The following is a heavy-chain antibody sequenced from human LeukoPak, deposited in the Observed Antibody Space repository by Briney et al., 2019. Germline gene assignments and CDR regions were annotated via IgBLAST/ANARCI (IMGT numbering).Heavy chain of an antibody. D-gene: IGHD6-19*01. CDR3: ASTSTSAWYRLTY. J-gene: IGHJ4*02. Sequence: GGSLRLSCAASGFTFSSYSMNWVRQAPGKGLEWVSSISSSSSYIYYADSVKGRFTISRDNAKNSLYLQMNSLRAEDTAVYYCASTSTSAWYRLTYWGQGTLVTVSS. V-gene: IGHV3-21*01. CDR1: GFTFSSYS. CDR2: ISSSSSYI.